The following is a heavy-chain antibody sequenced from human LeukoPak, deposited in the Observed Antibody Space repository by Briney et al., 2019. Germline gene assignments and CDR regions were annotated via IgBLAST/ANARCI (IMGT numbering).Heavy chain of an antibody. CDR1: GFTFSSYS. CDR2: ISSSSSYI. J-gene: IGHJ1*01. D-gene: IGHD3-10*01. Sequence: GGSLRLSCAASGFTFSSYSMNWVRQAPGKGLEWVSSISSSSSYIYYADSVKGRFTISRDNAKNSLYLQMNSLRAEDTAVYYCARVPGFGFGSDKNTSEYFQHWGQGTLVTVSS. CDR3: ARVPGFGFGSDKNTSEYFQH. V-gene: IGHV3-21*04.